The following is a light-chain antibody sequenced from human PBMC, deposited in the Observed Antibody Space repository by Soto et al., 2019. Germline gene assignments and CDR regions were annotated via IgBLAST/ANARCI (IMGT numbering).Light chain of an antibody. V-gene: IGKV3-15*01. Sequence: EVVMTQSPATLSVSPGERATLSCRASQSVNANLAWYQQKPGQAPRLLIHGASNRATGIPARFSRSGFGTEFILTISSLQSADFAVYYCQQYNTWLWTFGQGTKV. CDR2: GAS. J-gene: IGKJ1*01. CDR3: QQYNTWLWT. CDR1: QSVNAN.